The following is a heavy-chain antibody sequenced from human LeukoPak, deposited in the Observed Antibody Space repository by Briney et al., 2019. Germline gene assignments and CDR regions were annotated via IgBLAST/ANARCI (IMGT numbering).Heavy chain of an antibody. Sequence: GGALRLSCGASGGTFSSYWRSGGGQAPGKGGEGGAEIKPDGSEKYFMDSVKGRFTISRDNAKNALYLEMNSLRAEDTAEYFCARERMYSGSGSTYPYYDYWGQGTLVTVSS. CDR1: GGTFSSYW. CDR3: ARERMYSGSGSTYPYYDY. D-gene: IGHD3-10*01. J-gene: IGHJ4*02. V-gene: IGHV3-7*01. CDR2: IKPDGSEK.